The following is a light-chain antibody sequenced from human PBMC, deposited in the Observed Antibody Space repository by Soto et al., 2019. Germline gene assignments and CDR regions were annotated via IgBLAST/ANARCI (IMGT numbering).Light chain of an antibody. CDR1: SSNIGGNS. V-gene: IGLV1-51*01. J-gene: IGLJ1*01. Sequence: QSVLTQPPSVSAGPGQKVTISCSGSSSNIGGNSVSRYQQLPGTAPKLLIYDDNKRPSGIPDRFSGSKSGTSATLGITGLQTGDEADYYCGSWDSSLSAYVFGTGTKVTVL. CDR3: GSWDSSLSAYV. CDR2: DDN.